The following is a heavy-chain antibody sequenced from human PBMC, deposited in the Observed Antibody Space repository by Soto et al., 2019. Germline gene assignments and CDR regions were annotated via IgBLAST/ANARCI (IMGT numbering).Heavy chain of an antibody. J-gene: IGHJ3*02. Sequence: QVQLQESGPGLVKPSQTLSLTCTVSGGSISSGGYCWSWIRHHPGKGLEWIGYIYSSGSTYYNPSLRGRVTRSADTSKNQSSLKLSSVTAADTAVYYCVRDYDYDSSRNDAFDIWGQGTMVTVSS. CDR2: IYSSGST. CDR3: VRDYDYDSSRNDAFDI. D-gene: IGHD3-22*01. V-gene: IGHV4-31*03. CDR1: GGSISSGGYC.